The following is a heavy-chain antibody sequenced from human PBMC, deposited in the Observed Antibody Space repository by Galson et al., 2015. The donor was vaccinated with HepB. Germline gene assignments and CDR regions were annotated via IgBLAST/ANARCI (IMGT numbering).Heavy chain of an antibody. CDR2: ISSSSSYI. D-gene: IGHD3-22*01. CDR3: ARDRRHYYDSSGYPDY. J-gene: IGHJ4*02. V-gene: IGHV3-21*01. Sequence: SLRLSCAASGFTFSSYSMNWVRQAPGKGLEWVSSISSSSSYIYYADSVKGRFTISRDNAKNSLYLQMNSLRAEDTAVYYCARDRRHYYDSSGYPDYWGQGTLVTVSS. CDR1: GFTFSSYS.